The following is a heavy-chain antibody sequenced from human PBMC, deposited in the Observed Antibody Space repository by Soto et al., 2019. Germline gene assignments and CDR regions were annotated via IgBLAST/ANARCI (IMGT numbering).Heavy chain of an antibody. CDR1: GYTFTSYG. CDR3: ARGGADYLVSTTTLARY. J-gene: IGHJ4*02. V-gene: IGHV1-18*01. CDR2: IYIDDT. Sequence: ASVKVSCKASGYTFTSYGFSWMRQAPGQGLEWMGWIYIDDTEYAQNFQGRVSMTTDTTTSTIYMELRSLTSDDTARYYCARGGADYLVSTTTLARYWGQGTLVTVSS. D-gene: IGHD4-17*01.